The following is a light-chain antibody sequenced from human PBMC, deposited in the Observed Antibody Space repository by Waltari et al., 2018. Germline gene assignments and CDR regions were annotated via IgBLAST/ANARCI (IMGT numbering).Light chain of an antibody. CDR1: TSDVGNYDL. V-gene: IGLV2-23*02. Sequence: QSALTQPAPVSGTPGQSIPISCTGTTSDVGNYDLVSWYQQHPGKAPKLLIFAVIKRPSGVSSRFSGSKSGNTASLTISGLQAEDEADYYCCSYAGLGTYVFGSGTKVTVL. CDR3: CSYAGLGTYV. J-gene: IGLJ1*01. CDR2: AVI.